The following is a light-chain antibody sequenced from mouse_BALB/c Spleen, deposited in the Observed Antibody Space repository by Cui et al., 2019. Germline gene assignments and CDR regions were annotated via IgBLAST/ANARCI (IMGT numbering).Light chain of an antibody. CDR1: QGISNY. Sequence: DIQMTQTTYSLSDSLGDSVTISCSASQGISNYLNWYQQKPDGTVKILIYYTSSLHSGVPSRFSGSGSGTDYSLTISNLEPEDMSTYYCQKYSKLPFTFGSGTKLEIK. CDR2: YTS. J-gene: IGKJ4*01. CDR3: QKYSKLPFT. V-gene: IGKV10-94*01.